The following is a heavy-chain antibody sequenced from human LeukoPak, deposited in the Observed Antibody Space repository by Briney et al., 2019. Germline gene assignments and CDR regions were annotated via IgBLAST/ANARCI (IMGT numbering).Heavy chain of an antibody. D-gene: IGHD4-17*01. CDR3: ARDISGSNDYETY. V-gene: IGHV3-30*03. J-gene: IGHJ4*02. CDR1: GFTFSSYG. CDR2: ISYDGSNK. Sequence: GGSLRLSCAASGFTFSSYGMHWVRQAPGKGLEWVAVISYDGSNKYYADSVKGRFTISRDNAKNSLYLQMNSLRAEDTAVYYCARDISGSNDYETYWGQGTLVTVSS.